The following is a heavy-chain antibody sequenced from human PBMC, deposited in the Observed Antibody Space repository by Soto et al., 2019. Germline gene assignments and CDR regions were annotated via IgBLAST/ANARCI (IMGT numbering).Heavy chain of an antibody. Sequence: PGGSLRLSCLASGFTLSGYAMLWVSQSPGKGLDYFSAFSSNGGSKYYADSVKGRFTISRDNSKNTLYLQMSSLRAEDTAVYYCVKDFGTGCSGGSCYSPYYYGMDVWGQGT. D-gene: IGHD2-15*01. CDR2: FSSNGGSK. V-gene: IGHV3-64D*06. J-gene: IGHJ6*02. CDR1: GFTLSGYA. CDR3: VKDFGTGCSGGSCYSPYYYGMDV.